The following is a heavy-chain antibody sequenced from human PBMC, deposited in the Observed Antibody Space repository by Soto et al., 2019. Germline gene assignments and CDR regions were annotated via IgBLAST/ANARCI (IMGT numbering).Heavy chain of an antibody. V-gene: IGHV1-3*01. Sequence: QVQLVQSGAEVKKPGASVKVSCKASGYTFTSYAMHWVRQAPGQRLEWMGWINAGNGNTKYSQKFQGRVTITSDTSATTAYMELSGLRSEHTAVYYCARGGSLDRDSDRWGRGTPVTVSS. J-gene: IGHJ2*01. D-gene: IGHD1-26*01. CDR2: INAGNGNT. CDR1: GYTFTSYA. CDR3: ARGGSLDRDSDR.